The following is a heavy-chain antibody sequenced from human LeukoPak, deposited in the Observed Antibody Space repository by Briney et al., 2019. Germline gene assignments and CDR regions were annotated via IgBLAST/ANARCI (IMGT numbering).Heavy chain of an antibody. V-gene: IGHV3-21*04. CDR3: ATRITGATRGYFQY. CDR1: GFTFSSYS. D-gene: IGHD1-20*01. J-gene: IGHJ1*01. CDR2: ISSSSSYI. Sequence: GGSLRLSCAASGFTFSSYSMNWVRQAPGKGLEWVSSISSSSSYIYYADSVKGRFTISRDNAKNSLYLQMNSLRAEDTAVYYCATRITGATRGYFQYWGQGTLVTVSS.